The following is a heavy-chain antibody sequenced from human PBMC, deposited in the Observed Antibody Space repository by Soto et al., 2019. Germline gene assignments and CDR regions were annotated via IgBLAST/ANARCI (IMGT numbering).Heavy chain of an antibody. V-gene: IGHV1-8*01. CDR1: GYTFTSYD. D-gene: IGHD6-6*01. J-gene: IGHJ6*02. Sequence: QVQLVQSGAEVKKPGASVKVSCKASGYTFTSYDINWVRQATGQGLEWMGWMNPNSGNTGYAQKFQGRVTMTRNTSISTAYMELSSLRSEDTAVYYCARGRYRGYSSSSVIYYYYGMDVWGQGTTVTVSS. CDR2: MNPNSGNT. CDR3: ARGRYRGYSSSSVIYYYYGMDV.